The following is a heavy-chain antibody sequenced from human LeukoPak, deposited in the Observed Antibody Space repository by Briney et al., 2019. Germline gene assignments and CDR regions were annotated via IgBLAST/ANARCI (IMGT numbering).Heavy chain of an antibody. CDR2: IYYSGST. D-gene: IGHD3-3*01. CDR1: GGSISSYY. V-gene: IGHV4-59*01. J-gene: IGHJ6*02. Sequence: SETLSLTCTVSGGSISSYYWSWIRQPPGKGLEWIGYIYYSGSTNYNPSLKSRVTISVDTSKKQFSLKLSSVTAADTAVYYCARVRTIFGVVINYGMDVWGQGTTVTVSS. CDR3: ARVRTIFGVVINYGMDV.